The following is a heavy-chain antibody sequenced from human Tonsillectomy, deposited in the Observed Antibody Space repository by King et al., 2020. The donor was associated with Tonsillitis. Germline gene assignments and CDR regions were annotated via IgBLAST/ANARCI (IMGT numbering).Heavy chain of an antibody. CDR3: ASQRRGYSYGSLDY. J-gene: IGHJ4*02. V-gene: IGHV3-30-3*01. D-gene: IGHD5-18*01. Sequence: VQLVESGGGVVQPGRSLRLSCAASGFTFSSYAMHWVRQAPGKGLEWVAVISYDGSNKYYADSVKGRFTISRDNSKNTLYLQMNSLRAEDTAVYYCASQRRGYSYGSLDYWGQGTLVTVSS. CDR1: GFTFSSYA. CDR2: ISYDGSNK.